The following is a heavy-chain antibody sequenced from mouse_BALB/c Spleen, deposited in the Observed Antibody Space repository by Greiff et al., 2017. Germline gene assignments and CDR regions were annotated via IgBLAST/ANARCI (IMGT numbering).Heavy chain of an antibody. J-gene: IGHJ2*01. CDR1: GFTFSSYG. D-gene: IGHD1-1*01. V-gene: IGHV5-6*01. CDR2: ISSGGSYT. Sequence: EVMLVESGGDLVKPGGSLKLSCAASGFTFSSYGMSWVRQTPDKRLEWVATISSGGSYTYYPDSVKGRFTISRDNAKNTLYLQMSSLKSEDTAMYYCASHYYGSYYFDYWGQGTTLTVSS. CDR3: ASHYYGSYYFDY.